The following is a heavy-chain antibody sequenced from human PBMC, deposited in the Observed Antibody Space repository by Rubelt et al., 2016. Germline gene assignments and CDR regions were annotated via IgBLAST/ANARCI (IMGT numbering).Heavy chain of an antibody. J-gene: IGHJ4*02. CDR2: ISGYNGNT. CDR1: GYTFTSYG. D-gene: IGHD7-27*01. V-gene: IGHV1-18*01. CDR3: ASGTGRPPRLDDY. Sequence: QVQLVQSGAEVKKPGASVKVSCKASGYTFTSYGINWVRQAPGQGLEWMGWISGYNGNTNVAGRLEGRVTMTTDTCTSTADMELRSLRSDDTTVYYCASGTGRPPRLDDYWGQGTLVTVSS.